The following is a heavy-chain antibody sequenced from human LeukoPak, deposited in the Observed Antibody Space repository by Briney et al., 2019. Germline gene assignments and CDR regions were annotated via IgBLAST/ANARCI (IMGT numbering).Heavy chain of an antibody. CDR2: IYYSGST. CDR3: ARHYYGGSGAFDI. Sequence: PSETLSLTCTVSGGSISSYYWSWIRQPPGKGLEWIGYIYYSGSTNYNPSLKSRVTISVDTSKNQFSLKLSSVTAADTAVYYCARHYYGGSGAFDIWGQGTMVTVSS. V-gene: IGHV4-59*08. J-gene: IGHJ3*02. D-gene: IGHD4-23*01. CDR1: GGSISSYY.